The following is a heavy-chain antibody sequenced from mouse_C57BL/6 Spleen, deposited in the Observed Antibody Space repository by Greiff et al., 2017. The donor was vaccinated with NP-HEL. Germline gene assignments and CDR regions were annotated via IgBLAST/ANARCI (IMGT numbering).Heavy chain of an antibody. Sequence: EVKLMESGPGLVKPSQSLSLTCSVTGYSITSGYYWNWIRQFPGNKLEWMGYISYDGSNKYNPSLKNRISITRDTSKNQFFLKLNSVTTEDTATYYCARDLQFVDYWGQGTSVTVSS. J-gene: IGHJ4*01. CDR3: ARDLQFVDY. CDR1: GYSITSGYY. V-gene: IGHV3-6*01. CDR2: ISYDGSN.